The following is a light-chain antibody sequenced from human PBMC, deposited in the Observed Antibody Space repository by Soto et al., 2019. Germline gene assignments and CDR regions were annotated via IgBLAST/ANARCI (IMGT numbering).Light chain of an antibody. J-gene: IGKJ4*01. CDR3: HQYNTWPLT. V-gene: IGKV3-15*01. CDR1: QSVRSN. Sequence: EMVMTQSTATLSVSPGEGATLSCRASQSVRSNLAWYQQKPGQAPRLLIYGAITRATGIPARFSGSGSGTEFTLTISSLQSEDFAVYYCHQYNTWPLTFGGGTKVEIK. CDR2: GAI.